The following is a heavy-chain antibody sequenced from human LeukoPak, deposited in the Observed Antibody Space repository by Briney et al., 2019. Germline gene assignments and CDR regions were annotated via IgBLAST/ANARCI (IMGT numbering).Heavy chain of an antibody. V-gene: IGHV1-2*02. CDR3: ARGDSSGYYYAHFGY. D-gene: IGHD3-22*01. CDR1: GYTFTCYY. Sequence: GASVKVSCKASGYTFTCYYMHWVRQAPGQGREWMGWINPNSGGTNYAQKFQGRVTMTRDTSISTAYMELSRLRSDDTAVYYCARGDSSGYYYAHFGYWGQGPLVTVSS. J-gene: IGHJ4*02. CDR2: INPNSGGT.